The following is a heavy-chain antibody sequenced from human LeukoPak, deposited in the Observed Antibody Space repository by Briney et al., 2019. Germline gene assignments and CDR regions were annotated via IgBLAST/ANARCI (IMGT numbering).Heavy chain of an antibody. CDR1: GGSFSGYY. D-gene: IGHD3-10*01. V-gene: IGHV4-34*01. CDR2: INHSGST. CDR3: ARIMVRGVITHFDY. Sequence: PSETLSLTCAVYGGSFSGYYWSWIRQPPGKGLEWIGEINHSGSTYYNPSLKSRVTISVDRSKNQFSLKLSSVTAADTAVYYCARIMVRGVITHFDYWGQGTLVTVSS. J-gene: IGHJ4*02.